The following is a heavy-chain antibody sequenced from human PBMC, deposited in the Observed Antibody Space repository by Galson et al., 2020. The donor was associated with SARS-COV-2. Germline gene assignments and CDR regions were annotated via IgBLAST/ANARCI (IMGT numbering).Heavy chain of an antibody. CDR2: IFYDGSDK. CDR3: AKDIWSERELLHFDY. D-gene: IGHD1-7*01. V-gene: IGHV3-33*06. J-gene: IGHJ4*02. CDR1: GFTFSHSG. Sequence: QLGASLKISCAASGFTFSHSGMHWVRQAPGKGLEWVAVIFYDGSDKYYADSVKGRFTIPRDISKNTLYLQMNSLRAEDTAIYYCAKDIWSERELLHFDYWGQGTLVTVSS.